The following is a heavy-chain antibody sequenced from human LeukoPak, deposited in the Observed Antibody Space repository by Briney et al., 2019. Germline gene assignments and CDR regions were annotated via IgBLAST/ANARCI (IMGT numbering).Heavy chain of an antibody. J-gene: IGHJ4*02. Sequence: SETLSLTCTVSGGSISSGGYYWSWIRQPPGKGLEWIGSIYYSGSTYYYPSLKSRVTIAVDTSKDQFSLTLSSGTAADAAVYYCARAGDYYVSGSYLGYGGQGTLVTVSS. CDR2: IYYSGST. D-gene: IGHD3-10*01. V-gene: IGHV4-39*07. CDR1: GGSISSGGYY. CDR3: ARAGDYYVSGSYLGY.